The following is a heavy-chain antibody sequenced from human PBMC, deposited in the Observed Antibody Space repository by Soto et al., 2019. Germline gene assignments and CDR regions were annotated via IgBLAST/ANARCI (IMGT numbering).Heavy chain of an antibody. D-gene: IGHD3-9*01. Sequence: ASVKVSCKASGYTFTGYYMHWVRQAPGQGLEWMGWINPNSGGTNYAQKFQGWVTMTRDTSISTAYMELSRLRSDDTAGYYCARGYYDILTGHFDYWGQGTLVTVSS. V-gene: IGHV1-2*04. CDR2: INPNSGGT. CDR1: GYTFTGYY. CDR3: ARGYYDILTGHFDY. J-gene: IGHJ4*02.